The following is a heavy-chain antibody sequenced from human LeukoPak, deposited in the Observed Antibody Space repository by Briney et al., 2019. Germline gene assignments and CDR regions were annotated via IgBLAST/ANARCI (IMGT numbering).Heavy chain of an antibody. Sequence: ASVKVSCKASGYTFTSYGISWVRQAPGQGLEWMGWISAYNGNTNYAQKLQGRATMTTDTSTSTAYMELRSLRSDDTAVYYCARRSMVRGAIGFDPWGQGTLVTVSS. CDR2: ISAYNGNT. V-gene: IGHV1-18*01. J-gene: IGHJ5*02. D-gene: IGHD3-10*01. CDR1: GYTFTSYG. CDR3: ARRSMVRGAIGFDP.